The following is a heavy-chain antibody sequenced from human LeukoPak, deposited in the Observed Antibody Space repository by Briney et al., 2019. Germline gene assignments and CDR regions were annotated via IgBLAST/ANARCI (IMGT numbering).Heavy chain of an antibody. V-gene: IGHV1-2*02. Sequence: GASVKVSCKASGYTFTGYYMHWVRRAPGQGPEWMGWINPNSGVTNYAQKFQGRVTMTRDTSISTAYMELSRLRSEDTAVYYCARENRFLEWLQYHWFDPWGQGTLVTVSS. D-gene: IGHD3-3*01. CDR1: GYTFTGYY. CDR3: ARENRFLEWLQYHWFDP. CDR2: INPNSGVT. J-gene: IGHJ5*02.